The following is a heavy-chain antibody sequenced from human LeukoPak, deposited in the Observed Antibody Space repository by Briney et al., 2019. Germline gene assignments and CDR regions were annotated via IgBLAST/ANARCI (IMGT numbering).Heavy chain of an antibody. J-gene: IGHJ3*02. CDR2: ITTSGGST. CDR1: GFTFSSYA. D-gene: IGHD3-10*01. V-gene: IGHV3-23*01. Sequence: PGGSLRLFCAASGFTFSSYAMSWVRQAPGEGLEWVSSITTSGGSTYYADSVKGRFTISRDNAKNTLYLQMNSLRAEDTAVYYCAKDHYVSGRYDAFDIWGQGTMVTVSS. CDR3: AKDHYVSGRYDAFDI.